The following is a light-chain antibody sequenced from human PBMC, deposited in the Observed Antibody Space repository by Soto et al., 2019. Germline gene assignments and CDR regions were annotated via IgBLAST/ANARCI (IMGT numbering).Light chain of an antibody. Sequence: QSVLTQPPSVSGAPGQRVTISCTGSSSNIGAGYDVHWYQQLPGTAPKLLIYGNSNRPSGVPDRFSGSKSGTSASLAITGLQAEDEADYYCQSYDSSLSALCVGGTKLTVL. V-gene: IGLV1-40*01. J-gene: IGLJ3*02. CDR2: GNS. CDR1: SSNIGAGYD. CDR3: QSYDSSLSAL.